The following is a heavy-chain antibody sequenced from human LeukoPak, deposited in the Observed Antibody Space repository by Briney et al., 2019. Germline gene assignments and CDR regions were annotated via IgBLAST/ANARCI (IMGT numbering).Heavy chain of an antibody. CDR2: ISSSSSTI. J-gene: IGHJ4*02. Sequence: GGSLRLSCTASGFTFSSYSMNWVRQTPGKGLEWVSYISSSSSTIHYADSVKGRFTISRDNAKNSLYLEMNSLRAEDTAVYYCAPKMYHYDSSAYYPFDYWGQGTLVTVSS. CDR3: APKMYHYDSSAYYPFDY. D-gene: IGHD3-22*01. CDR1: GFTFSSYS. V-gene: IGHV3-48*01.